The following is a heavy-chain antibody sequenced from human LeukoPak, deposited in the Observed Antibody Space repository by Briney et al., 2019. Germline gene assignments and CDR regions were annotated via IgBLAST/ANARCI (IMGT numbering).Heavy chain of an antibody. CDR2: ISYDGSNK. D-gene: IGHD4-17*01. J-gene: IGHJ4*02. CDR3: ARDTGADYGDYPLDY. CDR1: GFTFSSYA. V-gene: IGHV3-30*04. Sequence: GGSLRLSCAASGFTFSSYAMHWVRQAPGKGLEWVAVISYDGSNKYYADSVKGRFTISRDNSKTTLYLQMNSLRAEDTAVYYCARDTGADYGDYPLDYWGQGTLVTVSS.